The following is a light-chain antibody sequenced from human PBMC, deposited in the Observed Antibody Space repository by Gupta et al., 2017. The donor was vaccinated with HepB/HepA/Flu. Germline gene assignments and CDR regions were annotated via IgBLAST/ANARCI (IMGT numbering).Light chain of an antibody. Sequence: QSALTQPASVSGSPGQSITISCTGATSDIGGYNYVSWYQQHPGKAPKLMISEVSNRPSGVSTRFSGSKSGNTASLTISGLQAEDEADYYCNSYSASSTPYIFGTGTKVTVL. CDR1: TSDIGGYNY. V-gene: IGLV2-14*01. CDR2: EVS. CDR3: NSYSASSTPYI. J-gene: IGLJ1*01.